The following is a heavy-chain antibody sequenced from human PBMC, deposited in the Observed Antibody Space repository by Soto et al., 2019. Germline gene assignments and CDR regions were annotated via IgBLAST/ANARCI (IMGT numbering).Heavy chain of an antibody. CDR2: VFYSGSD. CDR1: GGSVSSGSHY. Sequence: QVQLQESGPGLVKPSETLSLTCTVSGGSVSSGSHYWSWIRQPPGKELEFIAYVFYSGSDNYNPFLTSRVTTSIDTSKNQFSLNLRSVTAADTAVYFCARGRGYGYGIDFWGQGALVTVSS. V-gene: IGHV4-61*01. CDR3: ARGRGYGYGIDF. J-gene: IGHJ4*02. D-gene: IGHD5-18*01.